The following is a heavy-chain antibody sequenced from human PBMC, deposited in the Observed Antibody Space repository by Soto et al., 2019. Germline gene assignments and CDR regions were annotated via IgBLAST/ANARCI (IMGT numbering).Heavy chain of an antibody. D-gene: IGHD2-15*01. V-gene: IGHV3-23*01. CDR1: GFTFRNYV. Sequence: EVQLLESGGGLIQPGGSLRLSCAASGFTFRNYVMSWVLQAPGKGLEWFSAISPSGADTYYADSVKGRFTTSRDNSKNTLDLQMNSLRAEDTAISYCAKGSSGSRPYYFDYWGQGTMVTVSS. CDR2: ISPSGADT. CDR3: AKGSSGSRPYYFDY. J-gene: IGHJ4*02.